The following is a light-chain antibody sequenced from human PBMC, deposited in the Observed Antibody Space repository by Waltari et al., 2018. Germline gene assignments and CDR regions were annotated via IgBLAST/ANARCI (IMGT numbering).Light chain of an antibody. Sequence: TVVTQEPSFSVSPGGTVTLTCGLNSRSVPTNSYPSWYQQTPGQAPRTLIYNTNTRSSGVPDRFSGSILGNRAALTITGAQADDESDYYCILYMHTVISTWVFGGGTKLTVL. V-gene: IGLV8-61*01. CDR2: NTN. CDR3: ILYMHTVISTWV. CDR1: SRSVPTNSY. J-gene: IGLJ3*02.